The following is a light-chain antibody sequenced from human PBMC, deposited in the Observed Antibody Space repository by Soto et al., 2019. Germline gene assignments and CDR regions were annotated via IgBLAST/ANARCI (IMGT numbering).Light chain of an antibody. V-gene: IGKV2-29*01. CDR1: QSLLHSDGKTY. CDR3: QQYGSYRT. CDR2: GAS. J-gene: IGKJ1*01. Sequence: DIVMTQTPLSLSVTPGQPASISCKSSQSLLHSDGKTYLYWYQQKPGRAPRLLIYGASSRDTGIPDRFSGSGSGTDFTLTISRLEPEDFAVYYCQQYGSYRTFGQGTKVDIK.